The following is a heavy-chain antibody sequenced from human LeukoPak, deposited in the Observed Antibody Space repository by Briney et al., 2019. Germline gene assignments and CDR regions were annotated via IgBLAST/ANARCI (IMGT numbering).Heavy chain of an antibody. V-gene: IGHV1-24*01. D-gene: IGHD3-9*01. CDR1: GYTLTDLS. CDR2: FDHEDAET. Sequence: ASVKVSYKVSGYTLTDLSMHWMRQGPGKELERMGRFDHEDAETIYAKKFQARVTLTEDTSTDTAYMELSSLRSEDTAVYYCAIEESKSRYFDWLQTWGQGTLVTVSP. J-gene: IGHJ5*02. CDR3: AIEESKSRYFDWLQT.